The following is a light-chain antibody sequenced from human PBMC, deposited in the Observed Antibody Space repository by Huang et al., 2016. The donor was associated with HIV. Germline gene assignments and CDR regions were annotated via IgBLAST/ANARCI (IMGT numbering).Light chain of an antibody. J-gene: IGKJ1*01. CDR3: QQSYGHSPT. Sequence: IVMTQSPDSLSVSLGDRATINCKSSQSLLYKSTKKNYLAWYQQKERLPPRLIIYLASTREVAIPDRFSGSESRTNFTLTINNFQLEDVAVYYCQQSYGHSPTFGQGTKVEV. V-gene: IGKV4-1*01. CDR1: QSLLYKSTKKNY. CDR2: LAS.